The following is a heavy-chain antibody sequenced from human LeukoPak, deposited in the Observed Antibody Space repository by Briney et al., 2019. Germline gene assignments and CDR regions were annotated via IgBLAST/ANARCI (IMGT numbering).Heavy chain of an antibody. V-gene: IGHV4-39*01. D-gene: IGHD6-13*01. CDR2: IYYSGST. Sequence: PSETLSLTCTVSGGSISSSSYYWGWIRQPPGKGLEWIGSIYYSGSTYYNPSLKSRVTISVDTSKNQFSLKLSSVTAADTAVYYCASLSYSSPGDWGQGTLVTVSS. CDR3: ASLSYSSPGD. J-gene: IGHJ4*02. CDR1: GGSISSSSYY.